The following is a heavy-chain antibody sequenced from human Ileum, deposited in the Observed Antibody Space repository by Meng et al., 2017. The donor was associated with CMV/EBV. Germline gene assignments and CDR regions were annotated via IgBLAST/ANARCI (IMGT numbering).Heavy chain of an antibody. J-gene: IGHJ5*01. V-gene: IGHV3-43*01. D-gene: IGHD3-9*01. CDR3: AKERYGTRWISFDS. Sequence: SGLIFHDFSIHWVRQAPGKGLEWVSLINKRGDTTFYAESVQGRFTISRDNSKNSLYLQMNSLGSEDTAFYYCAKERYGTRWISFDSWGRGTLVTVSS. CDR2: INKRGDTT. CDR1: GLIFHDFS.